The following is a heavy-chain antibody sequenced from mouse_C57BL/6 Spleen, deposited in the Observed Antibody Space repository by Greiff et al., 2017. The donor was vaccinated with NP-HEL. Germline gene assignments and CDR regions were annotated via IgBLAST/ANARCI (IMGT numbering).Heavy chain of an antibody. V-gene: IGHV1-26*01. Sequence: EVQLRQSGPELVKPGASVKISCKASGYTFTDYYMNWVKQSHGKSLEWIGDINPNNGGTSYNQKFKGKATLTVDKSSSTAYMELRSLTSEDSAVYYCARFNGNYAWFAYWGQGTLVTVSA. CDR1: GYTFTDYY. CDR2: INPNNGGT. CDR3: ARFNGNYAWFAY. J-gene: IGHJ3*01. D-gene: IGHD2-1*01.